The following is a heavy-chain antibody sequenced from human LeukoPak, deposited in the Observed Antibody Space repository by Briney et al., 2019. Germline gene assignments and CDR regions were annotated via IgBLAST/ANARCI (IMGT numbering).Heavy chain of an antibody. CDR1: GYTFTGYY. J-gene: IGHJ5*02. D-gene: IGHD4-17*01. Sequence: ASVKVSCKASGYTFTGYYMHWVRQAPGQGLEWMGWINPNSGGTNYAQKFQGRVTMTRDTSISTAYMELSRLRSDDTAVYYCARVWSTVTSGYNWFDPWGQGTLVTVSS. V-gene: IGHV1-2*02. CDR3: ARVWSTVTSGYNWFDP. CDR2: INPNSGGT.